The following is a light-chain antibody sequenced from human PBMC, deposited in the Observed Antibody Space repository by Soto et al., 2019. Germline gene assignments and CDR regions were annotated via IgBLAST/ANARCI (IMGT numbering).Light chain of an antibody. CDR1: QSVSSSY. J-gene: IGKJ5*01. Sequence: EIVLTQSPGTLSLSPGERATLSCRASQSVSSSYLAWYQQKPGQAPRLLIYGASSRATGIPDRFSGSGPVTDFTLTISRLEPEEFAVYYCQQYGSSPPITFGKGTRLEIK. CDR2: GAS. V-gene: IGKV3-20*01. CDR3: QQYGSSPPIT.